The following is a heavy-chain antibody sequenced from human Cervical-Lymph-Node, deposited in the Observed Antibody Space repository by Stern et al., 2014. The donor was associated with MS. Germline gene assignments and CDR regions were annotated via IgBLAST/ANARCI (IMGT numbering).Heavy chain of an antibody. J-gene: IGHJ4*02. D-gene: IGHD3-10*01. CDR2: IYYRGST. Sequence: QLQLQESGPGLVKPSETLSLTCTVSGGSIRSSSYYWGWIRQPPGKGLEWIGSIYYRGSTYYNPSLKSRVTISVDTSKNQFSLRLPSVTAADTAVYYCAKLWLGELPENPFEFWGQGTLVTVSS. CDR3: AKLWLGELPENPFEF. CDR1: GGSIRSSSYY. V-gene: IGHV4-39*01.